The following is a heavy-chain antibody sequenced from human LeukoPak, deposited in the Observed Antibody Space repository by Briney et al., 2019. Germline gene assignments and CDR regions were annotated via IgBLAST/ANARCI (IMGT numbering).Heavy chain of an antibody. J-gene: IGHJ4*02. CDR1: GFSFSDHY. CDR3: ARLRGYSYGLDY. V-gene: IGHV3-11*03. Sequence: GGSLRLSCAASGFSFSDHYMSWIRQAPGEGLEWVSYISSSRSFTNYADSVKGRFTISRDTAKNSLYLQMNSLRAEDTAVYYCARLRGYSYGLDYWGQGILVTVSS. D-gene: IGHD5-18*01. CDR2: ISSSRSFT.